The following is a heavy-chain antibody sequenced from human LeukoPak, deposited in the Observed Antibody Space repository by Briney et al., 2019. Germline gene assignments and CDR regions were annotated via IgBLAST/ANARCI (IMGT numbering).Heavy chain of an antibody. Sequence: QAGGSLRLSCAASGFTFSSYAMSWVRQAPGKGLEWVSAISGSGDSTYYADSVKGRFTISRDNSKNTLYLQMNSLRAEDTAVYYCAKTPPRASYCTGGVCYWDYWGQGTLVTVSS. V-gene: IGHV3-23*01. CDR3: AKTPPRASYCTGGVCYWDY. CDR2: ISGSGDST. CDR1: GFTFSSYA. J-gene: IGHJ4*02. D-gene: IGHD2-8*02.